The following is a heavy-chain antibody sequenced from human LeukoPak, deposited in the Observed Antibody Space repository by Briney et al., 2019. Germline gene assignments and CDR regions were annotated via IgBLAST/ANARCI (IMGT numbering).Heavy chain of an antibody. D-gene: IGHD1/OR15-1a*01. V-gene: IGHV3-21*01. J-gene: IGHJ3*02. Sequence: GGSLRLSCAASGFTFSSYSMNWVRLAPGKGLEWVSSISSSSSYIYYADSVKGRFTISRDNAKNSLYLQMNSLRAEDTAVYYCARDAPWAGTNAFDIWGQGTMVTVSS. CDR2: ISSSSSYI. CDR3: ARDAPWAGTNAFDI. CDR1: GFTFSSYS.